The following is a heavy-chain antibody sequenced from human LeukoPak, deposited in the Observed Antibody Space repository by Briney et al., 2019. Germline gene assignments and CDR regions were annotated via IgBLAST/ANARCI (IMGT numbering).Heavy chain of an antibody. CDR3: ARKSFGTLQLLDY. Sequence: GESLKISCKGSGYSFTSYWIGGVRQMPGKSLEWMGIIYPGDSDTRYSPSFQGQVTTSADKSNSTAYLQCSSLKASDTAMYYCARKSFGTLQLLDYWGQGTLVTVSS. CDR2: IYPGDSDT. V-gene: IGHV5-51*01. CDR1: GYSFTSYW. J-gene: IGHJ4*02. D-gene: IGHD5-18*01.